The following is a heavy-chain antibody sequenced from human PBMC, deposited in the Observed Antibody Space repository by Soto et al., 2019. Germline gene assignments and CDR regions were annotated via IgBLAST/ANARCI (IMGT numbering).Heavy chain of an antibody. V-gene: IGHV3-30*18. CDR3: AKDRAGIAVAGTYR. Sequence: QVQLVESGGGVVQPGRSLRLSCAASGFTFSSYGMHWVRQAPGKGLEWVAVISYDGSNKYYADSVKGRFTISRDNSKNTLYLQMNSLRAEDTAVYYCAKDRAGIAVAGTYRWGQGTLVTVSS. D-gene: IGHD6-19*01. CDR2: ISYDGSNK. CDR1: GFTFSSYG. J-gene: IGHJ4*02.